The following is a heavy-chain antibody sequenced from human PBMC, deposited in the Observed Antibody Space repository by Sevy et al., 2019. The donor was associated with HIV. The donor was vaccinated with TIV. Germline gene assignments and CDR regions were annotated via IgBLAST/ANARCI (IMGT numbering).Heavy chain of an antibody. CDR1: GFTFSTFE. J-gene: IGHJ4*02. CDR3: ARGGSYLDF. Sequence: GGSLRLSCAVSGFTFSTFEMHWVRQAPGKGLEWVSYINSGGSGIYYADSVKGRFTISRDNAKNSLYLQMNSLRAEDTAFYYCARGGSYLDFWGQGTLVTVSS. V-gene: IGHV3-48*03. CDR2: INSGGSGI. D-gene: IGHD3-16*01.